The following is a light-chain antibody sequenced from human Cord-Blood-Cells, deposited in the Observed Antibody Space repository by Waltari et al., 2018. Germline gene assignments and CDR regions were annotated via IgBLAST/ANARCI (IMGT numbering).Light chain of an antibody. Sequence: DIQMTQSPSSLSASVGDSVTITCRASQSISSYLNWYQQKPGKAPKLLIYAASSLQSGVPSRFSGSGSGTDFTLTISSLQPEDFATYYCQQSYSTPPFGQGTKVEIK. V-gene: IGKV1-39*01. CDR3: QQSYSTPP. CDR1: QSISSY. CDR2: AAS. J-gene: IGKJ1*01.